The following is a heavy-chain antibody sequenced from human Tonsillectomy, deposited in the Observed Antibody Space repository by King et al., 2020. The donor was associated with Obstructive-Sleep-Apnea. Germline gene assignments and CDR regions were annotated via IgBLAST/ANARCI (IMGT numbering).Heavy chain of an antibody. V-gene: IGHV2-70*11. CDR3: ARMRVQNGLGGMDV. D-gene: IGHD7-27*01. CDR2: IDWDDDK. J-gene: IGHJ6*02. Sequence: TLKESGPALVKPTQTLTLTCTFSVFSLSTSGMCVSWIRQPPGKALEWLARIDWDDDKYYSTSLRTRLTISKETSKNQVVLTMTNMDPVDTATYYCARMRVQNGLGGMDVWGQGTTVTVSS. CDR1: VFSLSTSGMC.